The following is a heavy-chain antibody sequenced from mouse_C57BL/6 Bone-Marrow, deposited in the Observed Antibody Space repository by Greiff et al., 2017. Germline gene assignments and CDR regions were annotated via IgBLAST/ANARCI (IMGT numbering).Heavy chain of an antibody. CDR2: IYPRSGNT. CDR1: GYTFTSYG. J-gene: IGHJ3*01. V-gene: IGHV1-81*01. Sequence: LQESGAELARPGASVKLSCKASGYTFTSYGISWVKQRTGQGLEWIGEIYPRSGNTYYNEKFKGKATLTADKSSSTAYMELRSLTSEDSAVYFCARKVITTGVAKGFAYWGKGTLVTVSA. CDR3: ARKVITTGVAKGFAY. D-gene: IGHD1-1*01.